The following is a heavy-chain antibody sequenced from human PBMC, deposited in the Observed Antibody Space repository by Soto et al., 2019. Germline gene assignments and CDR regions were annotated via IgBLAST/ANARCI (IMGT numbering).Heavy chain of an antibody. CDR1: GFDFYNFA. D-gene: IGHD3-10*01. V-gene: IGHV3-23*01. CDR2: MSGGGDST. CDR3: GKERGYYYYYAVDD. J-gene: IGHJ6*02. Sequence: GSLQLSCVVSGFDFYNFAMSWVRQPPGKGLEWVSGMSGGGDSTYYAGSVEGRFTISRDNSKNTLYLQLDNLGAEDTAVYYCGKERGYYYYYAVDDWGQGTTVTVSS.